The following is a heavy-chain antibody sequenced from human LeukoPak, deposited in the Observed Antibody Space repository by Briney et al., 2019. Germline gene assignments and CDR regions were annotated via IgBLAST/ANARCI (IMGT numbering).Heavy chain of an antibody. J-gene: IGHJ3*02. CDR1: GFTFSSYW. Sequence: GGSLRLSCAASGFTFSSYWMSWVRQAPGKGLEGVANIKQDGSEKYYVDSVKGRFTISRDNAKNSLYLQMNSLRAEDTAVYSCARVLRGWHVGAFDIWGQGPMVTVSS. CDR3: ARVLRGWHVGAFDI. CDR2: IKQDGSEK. V-gene: IGHV3-7*01. D-gene: IGHD6-19*01.